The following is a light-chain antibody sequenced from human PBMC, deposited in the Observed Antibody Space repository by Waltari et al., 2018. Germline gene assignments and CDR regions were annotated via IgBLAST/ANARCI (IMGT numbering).Light chain of an antibody. Sequence: EIVLTQSPGTLSLSPGERATLSCRTSQSVGRTLAWYQQKPGQAPRLLIYGASIRATGSPDMVSGSGSGTDFSLTISILEPEDFAVYYCQHYGRLPVTFGQGTKVEIK. CDR1: QSVGRT. CDR2: GAS. V-gene: IGKV3-20*01. J-gene: IGKJ1*01. CDR3: QHYGRLPVT.